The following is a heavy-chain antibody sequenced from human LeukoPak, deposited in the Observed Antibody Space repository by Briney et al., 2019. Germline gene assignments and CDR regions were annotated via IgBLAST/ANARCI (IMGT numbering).Heavy chain of an antibody. J-gene: IGHJ6*03. CDR1: GYTFTGYY. D-gene: IGHD6-13*01. Sequence: ASVKVSCKASGYTFTGYYMHWVRQAPGQGLEWMGWINPNSGGTNYAQKFQGRVTMTRDTSISTAYMELSRLRSGDTAVYYCARDLAYSSSWYFTSNYYYYMDVWGKGTTVTVSS. CDR2: INPNSGGT. V-gene: IGHV1-2*02. CDR3: ARDLAYSSSWYFTSNYYYYMDV.